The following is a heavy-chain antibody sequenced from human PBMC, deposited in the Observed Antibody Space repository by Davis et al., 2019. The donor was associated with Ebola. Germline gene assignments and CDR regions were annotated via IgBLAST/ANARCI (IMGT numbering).Heavy chain of an antibody. V-gene: IGHV3-30-3*01. CDR1: GFSFSSYA. CDR3: VKDSSNIWFDI. CDR2: ISYDGSNN. D-gene: IGHD2/OR15-2a*01. J-gene: IGHJ3*02. Sequence: PGGSLRLSCGASGFSFSSYAMHWVRQAPGKGLEWVAVISYDGSNNYYADSVKGRFTISRDNSKNTLYLQLNSLRAEDTAVYYCVKDSSNIWFDIWGQGTLVTVSS.